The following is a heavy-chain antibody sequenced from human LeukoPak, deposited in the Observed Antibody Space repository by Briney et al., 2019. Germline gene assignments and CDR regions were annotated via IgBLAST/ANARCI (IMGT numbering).Heavy chain of an antibody. V-gene: IGHV3-66*02. CDR1: GFTVSTDN. CDR3: ARGSRNVYFDY. CDR2: VYSGNDGT. J-gene: IGHJ4*02. D-gene: IGHD2-8*01. Sequence: GGSLRLSCAASGFTVSTDNMSWVRQVPGKGLEWVSVVYSGNDGTNYADSVRGRFTISRDDSKNMVYLQMNNLRLEDAAVYYCARGSRNVYFDYWGQGTLVTVSS.